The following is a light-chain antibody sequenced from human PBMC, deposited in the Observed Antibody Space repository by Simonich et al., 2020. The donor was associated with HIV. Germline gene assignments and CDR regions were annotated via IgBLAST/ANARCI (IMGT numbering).Light chain of an antibody. J-gene: IGKJ1*01. CDR3: QQYNSYSPT. Sequence: IQLTQSPSFLSASVGDRVTITCRASQGISSYLAWYQQKPGKAPKLLIYKASSLESGVPSRFSGSGSGTEFTLTINSLQPDDFAIYYCQQYNSYSPTFGQGTKVEIK. CDR1: QGISSY. CDR2: KAS. V-gene: IGKV1-5*03.